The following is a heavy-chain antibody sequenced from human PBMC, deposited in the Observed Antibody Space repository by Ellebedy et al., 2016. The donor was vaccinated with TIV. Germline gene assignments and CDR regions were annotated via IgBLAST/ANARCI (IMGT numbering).Heavy chain of an antibody. Sequence: GGSLRLSXEGFGFTFDDYGMHWVRQAPGKGLEWVAGISWNSDTLLYADSVKGRFTIFRDNVKNSLFLEIDSVTPEDTGLYFCAKGGLIAVAGSYFDLWGQGTGVTVSS. CDR1: GFTFDDYG. J-gene: IGHJ4*02. CDR3: AKGGLIAVAGSYFDL. V-gene: IGHV3-9*01. CDR2: ISWNSDTL. D-gene: IGHD6-19*01.